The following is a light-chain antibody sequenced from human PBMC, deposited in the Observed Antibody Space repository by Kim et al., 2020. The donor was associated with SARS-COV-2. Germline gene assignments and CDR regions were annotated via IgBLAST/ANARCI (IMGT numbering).Light chain of an antibody. J-gene: IGLJ2*01. CDR1: SLRSYY. CDR3: NSRDSSGNPSGV. Sequence: GQTVRITCQGDSLRSYYASWYQQKPGQAPVLVIYGKNNRPSGIPDRFSGSSSGNTASLTITGAQAEDEADYYCNSRDSSGNPSGVFGGGTQLTVL. V-gene: IGLV3-19*01. CDR2: GKN.